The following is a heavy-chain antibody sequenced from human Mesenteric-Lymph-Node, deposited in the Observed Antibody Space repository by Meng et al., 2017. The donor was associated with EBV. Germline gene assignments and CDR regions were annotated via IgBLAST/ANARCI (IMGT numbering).Heavy chain of an antibody. CDR3: ARGGAARPFDY. CDR2: ISVYNGVT. J-gene: IGHJ4*02. Sequence: QVQLGESGGEVKKPGDSRKVSCKTSGYTFTSYAISWVRQAPGQGLEWMGWISVYNGVTNYAPNLQGRVTVTTDTSTTTAYMELTGLTSADTAVYYCARGGAARPFDYWGQGTLVTVSS. V-gene: IGHV1-18*01. D-gene: IGHD6-6*01. CDR1: GYTFTSYA.